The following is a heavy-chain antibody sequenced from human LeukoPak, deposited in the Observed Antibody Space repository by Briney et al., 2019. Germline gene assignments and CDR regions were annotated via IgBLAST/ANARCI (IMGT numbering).Heavy chain of an antibody. Sequence: GGSLRLSCAASGFIFSISDMHWVRQAPGKVLQWVAFISYDGSKKHCADSVQGRCTISRDNSKNTLSLQLNSLRPDDTAVFYCSQGLLSWGQGTLLTVAA. V-gene: IGHV3-30*02. CDR3: SQGLLS. CDR1: GFIFSISD. J-gene: IGHJ5*02. CDR2: ISYDGSKK.